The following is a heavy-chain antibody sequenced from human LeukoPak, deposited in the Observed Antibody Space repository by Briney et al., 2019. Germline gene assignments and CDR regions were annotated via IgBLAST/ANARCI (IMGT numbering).Heavy chain of an antibody. CDR3: ARVRRVIRGFNGDKYYYGMDV. J-gene: IGHJ6*02. Sequence: PGGSLRLSCAASGFTFSSYSMNWVRQAPGKGLEWVSSISSSSSYIYYADSVKGRFTISRDNVKNSLYLQMNSLRAEDTAVYYCARVRRVIRGFNGDKYYYGMDVWGQGTTVTVSS. D-gene: IGHD3-10*01. CDR2: ISSSSSYI. V-gene: IGHV3-21*01. CDR1: GFTFSSYS.